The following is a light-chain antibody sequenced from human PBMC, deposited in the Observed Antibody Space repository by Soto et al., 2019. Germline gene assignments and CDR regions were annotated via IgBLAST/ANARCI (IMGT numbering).Light chain of an antibody. CDR1: QSVSSSY. Sequence: EIVLTQSPGTLSLSPGERATLSCRASQSVSSSYLAWYQQKPGQPPRLLIYGASSRATGIPDRFRGSGSGTDFTLSISRLEPEEFAVYYCQQYGSSQSFGQGTKVESK. J-gene: IGKJ1*01. CDR2: GAS. V-gene: IGKV3-20*01. CDR3: QQYGSSQS.